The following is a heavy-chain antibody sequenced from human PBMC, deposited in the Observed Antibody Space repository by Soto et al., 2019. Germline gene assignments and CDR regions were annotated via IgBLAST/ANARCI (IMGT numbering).Heavy chain of an antibody. CDR2: IIPIFGTA. D-gene: IGHD5-12*01. J-gene: IGHJ6*04. V-gene: IGHV1-69*13. Sequence: SVKVSCKASGYTFTSYGISWVRQAPGQGLEWMGGIIPIFGTANYAQKFQGRVTITADESTSTAYMELSSLRSEDTAVYYCARVGYSGYEGGSGYGMDVGGKGTRVTVSS. CDR1: GYTFTSYG. CDR3: ARVGYSGYEGGSGYGMDV.